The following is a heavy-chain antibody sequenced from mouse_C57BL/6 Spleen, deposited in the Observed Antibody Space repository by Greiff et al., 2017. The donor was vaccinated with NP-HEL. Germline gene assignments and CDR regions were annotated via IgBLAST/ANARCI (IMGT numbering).Heavy chain of an antibody. Sequence: QVQLQQSGAELVRPGASVTLSCKASGYTFTDYEMHWVKQTPVHGLEWIGAIDPETGGTAYNQKFKGKAILTADKSSSTAYMELRSLTSEDSAVYYCTRWGGNYEMDYWGQGTSVTVSS. CDR1: GYTFTDYE. V-gene: IGHV1-15*01. CDR3: TRWGGNYEMDY. J-gene: IGHJ4*01. CDR2: IDPETGGT.